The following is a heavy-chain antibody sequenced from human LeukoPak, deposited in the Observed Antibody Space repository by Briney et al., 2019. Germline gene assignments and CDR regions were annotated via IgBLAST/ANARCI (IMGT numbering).Heavy chain of an antibody. J-gene: IGHJ3*02. CDR1: GFTFSGSA. CDR2: IRSKANSYAT. D-gene: IGHD1-1*01. CDR3: TRQVAATDHWRDAFDI. Sequence: GGSLRLSCAASGFTFSGSAMHWVRQASGKGLEWVGRIRSKANSYATAYAASVKGRFTISRDDSKNTAYLQMNSLKTEDTAVYYCTRQVAATDHWRDAFDIWGQGTMVTVSS. V-gene: IGHV3-73*01.